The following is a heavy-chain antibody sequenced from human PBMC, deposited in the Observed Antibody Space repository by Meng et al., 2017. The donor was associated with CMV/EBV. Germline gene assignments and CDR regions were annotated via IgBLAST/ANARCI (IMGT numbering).Heavy chain of an antibody. Sequence: PLQGSGPGLLSPSGPLSLTRTVSGGSISSYYWSWIRQPAGKGLEWIGRIYTSGSTNYNPSLKSRVTMSVDTSKNQFSLKLSSVTAADTAVYYCARDLMNCSSTSCANWFDPWGQGTLVTVSS. J-gene: IGHJ5*02. CDR2: IYTSGST. V-gene: IGHV4-4*07. CDR3: ARDLMNCSSTSCANWFDP. CDR1: GGSISSYY. D-gene: IGHD2-2*01.